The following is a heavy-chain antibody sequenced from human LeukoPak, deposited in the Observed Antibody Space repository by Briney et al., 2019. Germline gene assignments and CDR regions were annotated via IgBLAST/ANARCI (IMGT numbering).Heavy chain of an antibody. Sequence: GGSLRLSCAASGFTFSSYSMNWVRQAPGKGLEWVAFIRYDGSNKYYADSVKGRFTISRDNSKNTLYLQMNSLRAEDTAVYYCAKGKGDTARILDYWGQGTLVTVSS. V-gene: IGHV3-30*02. CDR2: IRYDGSNK. J-gene: IGHJ4*02. CDR1: GFTFSSYS. CDR3: AKGKGDTARILDY. D-gene: IGHD5-18*01.